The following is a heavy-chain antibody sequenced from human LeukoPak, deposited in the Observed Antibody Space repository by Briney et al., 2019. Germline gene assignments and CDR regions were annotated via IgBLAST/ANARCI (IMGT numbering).Heavy chain of an antibody. CDR1: GGSISSGSYY. V-gene: IGHV4-61*02. CDR3: ARESITMMAGDI. D-gene: IGHD3-22*01. Sequence: SQTLSLTCTVSGGSISSGSYYWSWIRQPAGKGLEWIGRIYTSGNTNFNPSLKSRVTISVDTSKNQFSLKLNSVTAADTAVYYRARESITMMAGDIWGQGTMVTVSS. J-gene: IGHJ3*02. CDR2: IYTSGNT.